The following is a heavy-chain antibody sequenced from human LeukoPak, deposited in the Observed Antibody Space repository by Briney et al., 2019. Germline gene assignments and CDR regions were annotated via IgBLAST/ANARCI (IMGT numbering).Heavy chain of an antibody. CDR2: IYTSGST. V-gene: IGHV4-4*07. CDR1: GGSISSYY. D-gene: IGHD3-3*01. Sequence: RPSETLSLTCTVSGGSISSYYWSWIRQPAGKGLEWIGRIYTSGSTNYNPSLKSRVTMSVDTSKNQFSLKLSSVTAADTAVYYCASLNDFWSGLDDAFDIWGQGTMVTVSS. CDR3: ASLNDFWSGLDDAFDI. J-gene: IGHJ3*02.